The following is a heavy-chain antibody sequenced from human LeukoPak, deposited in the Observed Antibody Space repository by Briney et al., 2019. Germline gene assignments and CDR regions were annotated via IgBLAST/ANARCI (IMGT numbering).Heavy chain of an antibody. CDR3: APLYYYGSGSYYNGEFDGYGMDV. V-gene: IGHV3-11*01. J-gene: IGHJ6*02. D-gene: IGHD3-10*01. CDR1: GFTFSDYY. CDR2: ISSSGSTI. Sequence: PGGSLRLSCAASGFTFSDYYMSWIRQAPGKGLEWVSYISSSGSTIYYADSVKGRFTISRDNAKNSLYLQMNSLRAEDTAVYYCAPLYYYGSGSYYNGEFDGYGMDVWGQGTTVTVSS.